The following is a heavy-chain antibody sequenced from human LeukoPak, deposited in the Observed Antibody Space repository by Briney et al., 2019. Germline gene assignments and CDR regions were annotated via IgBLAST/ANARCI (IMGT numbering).Heavy chain of an antibody. J-gene: IGHJ4*02. CDR2: IYYSGST. Sequence: SETLSLICTVSGGSISSYYWSWIRQPPGKGLEWIGYIYYSGSTNYNPSLKSRVTISVDTSKNQFSLKLSSVTAADTAVYYCARETSDFWSGYYFGHFDYWGQGTLVTVSS. CDR3: ARETSDFWSGYYFGHFDY. V-gene: IGHV4-59*01. D-gene: IGHD3-3*01. CDR1: GGSISSYY.